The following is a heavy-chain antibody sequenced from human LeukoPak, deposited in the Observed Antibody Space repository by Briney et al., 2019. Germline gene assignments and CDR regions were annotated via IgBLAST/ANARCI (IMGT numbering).Heavy chain of an antibody. Sequence: ASVKVSCKASGYTFTSYYMHWVRQAPGQGLEWMGIINPSGGSTSYAQKFQGRVTMTRDTSTRTVYMELSSLRSEDTAVYYCASETAYNYYYMDVWAKGTTVTVYS. D-gene: IGHD3-16*01. CDR3: ASETAYNYYYMDV. J-gene: IGHJ6*03. CDR2: INPSGGST. V-gene: IGHV1-46*01. CDR1: GYTFTSYY.